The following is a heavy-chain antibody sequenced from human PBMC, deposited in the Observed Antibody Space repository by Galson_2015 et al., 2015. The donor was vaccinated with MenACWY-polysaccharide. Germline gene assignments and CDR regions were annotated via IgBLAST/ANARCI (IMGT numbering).Heavy chain of an antibody. Sequence: SLRLSCAASGFTFSSFVMSWVRQAPGKGLEWVGVIVGSGANTYYTNSVKGRFIISRDNSKNTVYLQMNSLRAEDTALYYCAKDTLHAAGTANDWGQGTLVTVSS. J-gene: IGHJ4*02. CDR1: GFTFSSFV. V-gene: IGHV3-23*01. D-gene: IGHD6-13*01. CDR3: AKDTLHAAGTAND. CDR2: IVGSGANT.